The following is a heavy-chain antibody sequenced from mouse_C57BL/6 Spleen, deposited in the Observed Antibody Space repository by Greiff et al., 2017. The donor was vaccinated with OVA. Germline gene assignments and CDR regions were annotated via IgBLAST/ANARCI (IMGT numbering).Heavy chain of an antibody. J-gene: IGHJ2*01. CDR2: IHPNSGST. CDR3: ARQDPEGDYVDY. CDR1: GYTFTSYW. Sequence: VQLQQPGAELVKPGASVKLSCKASGYTFTSYWMHWVKQRPGQGLEWIGMIHPNSGSTNYNEKFKSKATLTVDKSSSTAYLQLSSLTSEDSAVYYCARQDPEGDYVDYWGQGTTLTVSS. V-gene: IGHV1-64*01.